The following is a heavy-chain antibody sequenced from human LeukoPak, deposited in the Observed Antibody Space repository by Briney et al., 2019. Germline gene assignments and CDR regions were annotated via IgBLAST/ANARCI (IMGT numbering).Heavy chain of an antibody. CDR2: IYYSGST. CDR1: GGSISSYY. J-gene: IGHJ2*01. V-gene: IGHV4-39*01. D-gene: IGHD6-19*01. Sequence: SETLSLTCTVSGGSISSYYWGWIRQPPGKGLEWIGSIYYSGSTYYDPSLKSRVTISVDTSKNQFSLKLSSVTAADTAVYYCARDAGYSSGWPWYFDLWGRGTLVTVSS. CDR3: ARDAGYSSGWPWYFDL.